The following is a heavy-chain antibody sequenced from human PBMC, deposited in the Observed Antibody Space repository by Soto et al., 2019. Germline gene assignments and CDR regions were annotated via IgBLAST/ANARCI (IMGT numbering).Heavy chain of an antibody. CDR1: GFTFSSDA. D-gene: IGHD3-10*02. V-gene: IGHV3-23*01. CDR2: ITGSGGIS. J-gene: IGHJ5*01. Sequence: GGSLRLSCAVSGFTFSSDAKSWVRLAPGKGLECVAGITGSGGISQYAHSVKGRFTISRDNSKTTLYLQMNSLRAEDTAIYYCAKDVRSPFEVWFDSWGQGTLVTVSS. CDR3: AKDVRSPFEVWFDS.